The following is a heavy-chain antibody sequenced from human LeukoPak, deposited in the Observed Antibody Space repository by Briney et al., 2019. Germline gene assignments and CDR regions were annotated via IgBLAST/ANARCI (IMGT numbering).Heavy chain of an antibody. D-gene: IGHD6-19*01. CDR2: INPKSGGT. J-gene: IGHJ4*02. CDR3: AKEGAVVSFDY. CDR1: GYTFSGNY. Sequence: ASVKVSCKASGYTFSGNYIHWVRQAPGQGLEWMAWINPKSGGTKYAQKFQGRVTMTRDTSMTTAHMEMSSLRSDDTAVYYCAKEGAVVSFDYWGQGTLVTVSS. V-gene: IGHV1-2*02.